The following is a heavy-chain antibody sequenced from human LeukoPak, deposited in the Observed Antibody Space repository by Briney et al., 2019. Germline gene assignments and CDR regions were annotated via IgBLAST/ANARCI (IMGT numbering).Heavy chain of an antibody. V-gene: IGHV5-51*01. CDR3: ARHGLYCSSTSCYLFDY. CDR1: GYSFTNYW. Sequence: GASLQISCKGSGYSFTNYWIAWVRQMPGKGLEWVGIIYPGDSDTRYSPSFQGQVTISADKSISTAYLQWSSLKASDTAMYYCARHGLYCSSTSCYLFDYWAREPWSPSLQ. J-gene: IGHJ4*02. D-gene: IGHD2-2*01. CDR2: IYPGDSDT.